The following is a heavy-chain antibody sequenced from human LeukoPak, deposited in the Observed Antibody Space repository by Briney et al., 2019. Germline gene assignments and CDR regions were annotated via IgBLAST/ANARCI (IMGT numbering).Heavy chain of an antibody. Sequence: PGGSLRLSCAASGFTFSSYGMHWVRQAPGKGLEWVSAISGSGGSTYYADSVKGRFTISRDNSKNTLYLQMNSLRAEDTAVYYCAKPRGLIAAQLWYFDLWGRGTLVTVSS. CDR3: AKPRGLIAAQLWYFDL. CDR1: GFTFSSYG. V-gene: IGHV3-23*01. CDR2: ISGSGGST. J-gene: IGHJ2*01. D-gene: IGHD6-13*01.